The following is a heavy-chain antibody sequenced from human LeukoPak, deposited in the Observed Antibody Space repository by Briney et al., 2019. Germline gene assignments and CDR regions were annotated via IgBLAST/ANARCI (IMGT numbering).Heavy chain of an antibody. D-gene: IGHD6-13*01. Sequence: GRSLRLSCAASGFTFSSYAMHWVRQAPGKGLEWVAVISYDGSNKYYADSVKGRFTISRDNAKNSLYLQMNSLRAEDTALYYCAKADSSSWYLFDYWGQGTLVTVSS. CDR2: ISYDGSNK. CDR1: GFTFSSYA. CDR3: AKADSSSWYLFDY. V-gene: IGHV3-30*04. J-gene: IGHJ4*02.